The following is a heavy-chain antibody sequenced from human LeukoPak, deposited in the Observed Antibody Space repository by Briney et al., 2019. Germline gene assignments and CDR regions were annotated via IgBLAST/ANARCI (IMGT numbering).Heavy chain of an antibody. V-gene: IGHV3-7*05. CDR3: ATHTSGWKGYFDY. D-gene: IGHD6-19*01. J-gene: IGHJ4*02. CDR1: GFTSSNFW. CDR2: IKQDGSEK. Sequence: PGGSLTLPCAASGFTSSNFWMIGVRQAPGKGLEWVANIKQDGSEKYYADSVKGRFTISRDNAKNSLYLQVNSLRAEDTAVYYCATHTSGWKGYFDYWGQGTLVTVSS.